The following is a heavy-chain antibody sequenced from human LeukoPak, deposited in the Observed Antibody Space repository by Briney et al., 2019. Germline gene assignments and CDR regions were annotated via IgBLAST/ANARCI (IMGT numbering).Heavy chain of an antibody. D-gene: IGHD3-10*01. J-gene: IGHJ4*02. Sequence: SETPSLTCSVSGGSISGYYWSWIRQPPGKGLEWIGYIHYSGSSNYNPSLKSRVTISVDTSKNQLSLKLSSVTAADTAVYYCARRYNTRWRFDYWGQGTLVSVSS. CDR3: ARRYNTRWRFDY. CDR2: IHYSGSS. CDR1: GGSISGYY. V-gene: IGHV4-59*08.